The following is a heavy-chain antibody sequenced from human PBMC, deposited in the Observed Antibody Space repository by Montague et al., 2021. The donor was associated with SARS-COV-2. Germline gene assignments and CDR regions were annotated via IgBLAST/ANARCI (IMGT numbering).Heavy chain of an antibody. D-gene: IGHD3-9*01. Sequence: PALVKPTQTLTLTCTFSGFSLSTPNVCVGWIRQPPGKALEWVAVXYSXDENRYSPSLRNRLTITKDTAKNPVVLSLTYVDPVDTATYYCAHLIRYYDIFTGIPFDYWGQGSQVTVSS. V-gene: IGHV2-5*01. CDR1: GFSLSTPNVC. CDR2: XYSXDEN. J-gene: IGHJ4*02. CDR3: AHLIRYYDIFTGIPFDY.